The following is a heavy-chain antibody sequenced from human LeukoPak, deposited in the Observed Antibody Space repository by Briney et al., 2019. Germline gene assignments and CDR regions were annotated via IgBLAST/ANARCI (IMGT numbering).Heavy chain of an antibody. V-gene: IGHV4-61*02. CDR2: IYTSGST. CDR3: ARADRGVIYYYGMDV. D-gene: IGHD3-10*01. J-gene: IGHJ6*02. Sequence: PSQTLSLTCTVSGGSISSGSYCWSWIRQPAGKGLEWIGRIYTSGSTNYNPSLKSRVTISVDTSKNQFSLKLSSVTAADTAVYYCARADRGVIYYYGMDVWGQGTTVTVSS. CDR1: GGSISSGSYC.